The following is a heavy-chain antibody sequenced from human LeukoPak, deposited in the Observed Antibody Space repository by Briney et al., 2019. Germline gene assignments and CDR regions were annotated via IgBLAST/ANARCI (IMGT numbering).Heavy chain of an antibody. CDR3: ASITATYYYYYTDV. D-gene: IGHD4-11*01. Sequence: PSETLSLTCTVSGGSVSTYYWSWIRQPPGKGLEWIGYIYTGGKTNYNPSLKSRVTISVGTSKNQFSLKLSSVTAADTAVYYCASITATYYYYYTDVWGKGTTVTVSS. V-gene: IGHV4-4*09. J-gene: IGHJ6*03. CDR1: GGSVSTYY. CDR2: IYTGGKT.